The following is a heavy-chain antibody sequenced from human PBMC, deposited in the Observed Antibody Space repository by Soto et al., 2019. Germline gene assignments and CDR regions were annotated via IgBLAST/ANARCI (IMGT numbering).Heavy chain of an antibody. CDR1: GGTFNTYA. V-gene: IGHV1-69*19. CDR2: ISPMFGAA. Sequence: QVQLVQSGAEMKKPGSSVKVSCQSFGGTFNTYAMNWVRQAPGQGPEWMGDISPMFGAANYAPKFHGRVTITADEATGTSYMQLSSLTSEDTALYFCAREVQVHTPAFVYWGQGTLVTVSS. D-gene: IGHD3-10*01. CDR3: AREVQVHTPAFVY. J-gene: IGHJ4*02.